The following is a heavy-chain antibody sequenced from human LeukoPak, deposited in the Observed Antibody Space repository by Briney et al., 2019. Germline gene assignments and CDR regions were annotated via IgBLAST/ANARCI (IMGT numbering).Heavy chain of an antibody. CDR2: VSGSGGST. Sequence: PGGSLRLSCAASGFTFSSYPMSWVRQAPGKGLEWVSAVSGSGGSTYYPDSVKGRFTISRDNSKNTLYLQMNSLRAEDTALYYCAKPPSYYDSSGYYTYWGQGALVTVSS. J-gene: IGHJ4*02. D-gene: IGHD3-22*01. V-gene: IGHV3-23*01. CDR3: AKPPSYYDSSGYYTY. CDR1: GFTFSSYP.